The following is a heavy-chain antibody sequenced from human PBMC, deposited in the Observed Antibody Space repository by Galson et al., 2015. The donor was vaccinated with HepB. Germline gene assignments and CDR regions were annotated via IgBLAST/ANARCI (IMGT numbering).Heavy chain of an antibody. CDR2: ISGSGGST. V-gene: IGHV3-23*01. CDR3: AKALRYCSSTSCYRGLDY. CDR1: GFTFSSYA. Sequence: SLRLSCAASGFTFSSYAMSWVRQAPGKGLEWVSAISGSGGSTYYADSVKGRFTISRDNSKNTLYLQMNSLRAEDTAVYYCAKALRYCSSTSCYRGLDYWGQGTLVTVSS. J-gene: IGHJ4*02. D-gene: IGHD2-2*02.